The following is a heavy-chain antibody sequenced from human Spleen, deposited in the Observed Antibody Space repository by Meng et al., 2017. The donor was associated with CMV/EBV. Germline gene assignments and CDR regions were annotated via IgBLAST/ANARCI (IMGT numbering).Heavy chain of an antibody. Sequence: SETLSLTCTVSGGSISSYYWSWIRQPPGKGLEWIGYFSYSARTNYNPSLKSRVTISLDTSKNQFSLKLSSVTAADTAVYYCAREGQVVTGRGWFDPWGQGTLVTVSS. J-gene: IGHJ5*02. CDR1: GGSISSYY. D-gene: IGHD3-22*01. CDR3: AREGQVVTGRGWFDP. V-gene: IGHV4-59*01. CDR2: FSYSART.